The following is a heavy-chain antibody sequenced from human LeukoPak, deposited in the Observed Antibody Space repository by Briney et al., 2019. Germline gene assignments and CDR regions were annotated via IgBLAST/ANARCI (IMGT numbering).Heavy chain of an antibody. CDR3: ARDTFTGSAYYYYGMDV. Sequence: KASETLSLTCTVSGGSISSYYWSWIRQPPGKGLEWIGYIYYSGSTNYNPSLKSRVTISVDTSKNQFSLKLSSVTAADTAVYYCARDTFTGSAYYYYGMDVRGQGTTVTVSS. CDR1: GGSISSYY. J-gene: IGHJ6*02. V-gene: IGHV4-59*01. D-gene: IGHD3-9*01. CDR2: IYYSGST.